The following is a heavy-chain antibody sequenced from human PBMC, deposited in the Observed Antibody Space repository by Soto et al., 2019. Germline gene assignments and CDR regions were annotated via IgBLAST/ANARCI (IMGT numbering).Heavy chain of an antibody. J-gene: IGHJ5*02. V-gene: IGHV1-2*04. CDR2: INPNSGGT. CDR1: GYTFTGYY. D-gene: IGHD4-17*01. Sequence: GASVKVSCKASGYTFTGYYMHWVRQAPGQGLEWMGWINPNSGGTNYAQKFQGWVTMTRDTSISTAYMELSRLRSDDTAVYYCARDPNDYGDTSWFDPWGQGTLVTVSS. CDR3: ARDPNDYGDTSWFDP.